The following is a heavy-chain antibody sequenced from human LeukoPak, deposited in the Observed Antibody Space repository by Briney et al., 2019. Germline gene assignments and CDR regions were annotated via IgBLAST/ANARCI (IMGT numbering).Heavy chain of an antibody. V-gene: IGHV1-69*04. CDR1: GGTFSSYA. J-gene: IGHJ4*02. CDR2: IIPILGIA. CDR3: AAMATITY. D-gene: IGHD5-24*01. Sequence: SVKVSCKASGGTFSSYAISWVRQAPGQGLEWMGRIIPILGIANYAQKFQGRVTITADKSTCTAYMELSSLRSEDTAVYYCAAMATITYWGQGTLVTVSS.